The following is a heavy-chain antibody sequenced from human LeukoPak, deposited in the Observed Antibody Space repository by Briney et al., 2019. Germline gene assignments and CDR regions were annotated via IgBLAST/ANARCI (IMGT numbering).Heavy chain of an antibody. Sequence: PSQTLSLTCTVSGGSISSGSYYWSWIRQPAGKGLEWIGRIYTSGSTNYNPSLKSRVTISVDTSKNQFSLKLSSVTAADTAVYYCARVDPDFSPYYYYYMDVWGKGTTVTVSS. J-gene: IGHJ6*03. V-gene: IGHV4-61*02. CDR1: GGSISSGSYY. CDR2: IYTSGST. CDR3: ARVDPDFSPYYYYYMDV.